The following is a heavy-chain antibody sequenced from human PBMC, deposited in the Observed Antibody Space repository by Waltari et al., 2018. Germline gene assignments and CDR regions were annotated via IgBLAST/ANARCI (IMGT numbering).Heavy chain of an antibody. CDR3: AREAITIFDY. CDR1: GGSFRGYY. V-gene: IGHV4-34*01. J-gene: IGHJ4*02. D-gene: IGHD3-3*01. Sequence: QVQLQQWGAGLLKPSETLSLTCAVYGGSFRGYYWSWIRQPPGKGLEWIGEINHSGSTNYNPSLKSRVTISVDTSKNQFSLKLSSVTAADTAVYYCAREAITIFDYWGQGTLVTVSS. CDR2: INHSGST.